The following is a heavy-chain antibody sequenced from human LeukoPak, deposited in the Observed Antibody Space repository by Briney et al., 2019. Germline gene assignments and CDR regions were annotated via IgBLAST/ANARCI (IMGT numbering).Heavy chain of an antibody. V-gene: IGHV1-8*01. CDR1: GYTFTSYD. CDR2: VNPNSGNT. Sequence: ASVKVSCKASGYTFTSYDINWVRQATGQGLEWMGWVNPNSGNTGYAQKFQGRVTMTRNTSISTAYMELSSLRSEDTAVYYCARGRPRSDAFDIWGQGTMVTVSS. CDR3: ARGRPRSDAFDI. J-gene: IGHJ3*02.